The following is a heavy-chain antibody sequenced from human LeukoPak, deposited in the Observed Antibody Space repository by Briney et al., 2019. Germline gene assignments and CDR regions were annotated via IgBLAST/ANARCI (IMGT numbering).Heavy chain of an antibody. D-gene: IGHD5-12*01. Sequence: ASVKVSCKASGYTFTGYNMNWVRQAPGQGLEWMGRINPNSGGTKYAQNFQGRVTMTRDTSISTAYMEVSRLRSDDTAVYYCARHSGNDYAWSMDVWGKGTTVTISS. CDR3: ARHSGNDYAWSMDV. CDR2: INPNSGGT. CDR1: GYTFTGYN. J-gene: IGHJ6*03. V-gene: IGHV1-2*06.